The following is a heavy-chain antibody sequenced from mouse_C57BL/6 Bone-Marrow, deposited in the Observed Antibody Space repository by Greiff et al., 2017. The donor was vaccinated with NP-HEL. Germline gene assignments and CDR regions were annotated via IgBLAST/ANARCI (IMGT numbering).Heavy chain of an antibody. Sequence: QVQLKQSGPGLVAPSQSLSITCTVSGFSLTSYAISWVRQPPGKGLEWLGVIWTGGGTNYNSALKSRLSISKDNSKSQVFLKMNSLQTDDTARYYCARNRLRRRRVGAMDYWGQGTSVTVSS. J-gene: IGHJ4*01. V-gene: IGHV2-9-1*01. CDR3: ARNRLRRRRVGAMDY. D-gene: IGHD2-4*01. CDR2: IWTGGGT. CDR1: GFSLTSYA.